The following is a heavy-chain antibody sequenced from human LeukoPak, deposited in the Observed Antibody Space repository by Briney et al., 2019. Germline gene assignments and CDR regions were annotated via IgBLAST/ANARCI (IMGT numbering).Heavy chain of an antibody. V-gene: IGHV4-39*01. D-gene: IGHD2-15*01. CDR1: GGSISSSSYY. J-gene: IGHJ4*02. Sequence: KPSETLSLTCTISGGSISSSSYYWGWIRQPPGKGLEWIGSLYYSGSTYYNPSLKSRVTISVDPSKLSLKLTSVTAADTAVYYCARLRRSGSDYWGQGTLVTVSS. CDR2: LYYSGST. CDR3: ARLRRSGSDY.